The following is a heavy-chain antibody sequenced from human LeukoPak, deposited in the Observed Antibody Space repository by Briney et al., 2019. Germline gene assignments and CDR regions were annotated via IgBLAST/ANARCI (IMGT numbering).Heavy chain of an antibody. J-gene: IGHJ6*02. D-gene: IGHD4-17*01. CDR3: ARDHPDYGDYYYYGMDV. V-gene: IGHV3-11*01. Sequence: GGSLRLSCAASGFTFSDYYMSWIRQAPGKGLEWVSYISSSGSTIYYADSVKGQFTISRDNAKNSLYLQMNSLRAEDTAVYYCARDHPDYGDYYYYGMDVWGQGTTVTVSS. CDR1: GFTFSDYY. CDR2: ISSSGSTI.